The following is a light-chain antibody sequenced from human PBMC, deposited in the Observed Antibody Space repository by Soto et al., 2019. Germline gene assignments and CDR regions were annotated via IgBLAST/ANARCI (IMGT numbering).Light chain of an antibody. V-gene: IGKV3-15*01. J-gene: IGKJ4*01. CDR1: QSVSSN. Sequence: EIVMTQSPATLSVSPGERATLSCRASQSVSSNLAWYQQKPGQAPRLLIYGASTRATGIPARFSGSGSGTEFTLTISSLQSEDFAFYFCHQYNNWPPLTFGGGTKVEIK. CDR2: GAS. CDR3: HQYNNWPPLT.